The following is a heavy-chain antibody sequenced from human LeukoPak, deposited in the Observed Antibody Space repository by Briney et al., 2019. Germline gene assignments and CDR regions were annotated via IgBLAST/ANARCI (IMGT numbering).Heavy chain of an antibody. D-gene: IGHD2/OR15-2a*01. CDR1: GFTFNGYA. V-gene: IGHV3-33*01. CDR2: IWHDGNNK. Sequence: PGRSLRLSCVASGFTFNGYAMHWVRQAPGKGLEWVAVIWHDGNNKYYADSVKGRFTISRDNSKNTVYLQMNSLRAEDTAVYYCARDWMGSTRLAGDYWGQGTLVTVSS. J-gene: IGHJ4*02. CDR3: ARDWMGSTRLAGDY.